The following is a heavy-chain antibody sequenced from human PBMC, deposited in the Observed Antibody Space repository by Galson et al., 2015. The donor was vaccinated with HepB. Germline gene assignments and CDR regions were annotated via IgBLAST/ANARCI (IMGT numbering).Heavy chain of an antibody. J-gene: IGHJ4*02. CDR1: EFTLSSHA. CDR2: ISSGGII. V-gene: IGHV3-48*02. Sequence: SLRLSCAASEFTLSSHAVNWVRQAPGKGLEWLSCISSGGIIFYADSVKGRFTISRDIGNNLLYLQMNSLRDDDAAVYYCTKGWGSSDYWGQGTLVTVSS. CDR3: TKGWGSSDY. D-gene: IGHD3-16*01.